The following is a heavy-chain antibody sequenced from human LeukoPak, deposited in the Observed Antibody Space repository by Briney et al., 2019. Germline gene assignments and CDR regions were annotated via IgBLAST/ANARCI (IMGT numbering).Heavy chain of an antibody. J-gene: IGHJ4*02. Sequence: PSETLSLTCAVYGGSFSGYYWSWIRQPPGKGLEWIGEINHSGSPNYNPSLKSRVTISVDTSKNQFSLKLSSVTAADTAVYYCARALPGYTTRSGYSTTSYVYWGQGTLVTVSS. CDR2: INHSGSP. CDR3: ARALPGYTTRSGYSTTSYVY. V-gene: IGHV4-34*01. D-gene: IGHD6-13*01. CDR1: GGSFSGYY.